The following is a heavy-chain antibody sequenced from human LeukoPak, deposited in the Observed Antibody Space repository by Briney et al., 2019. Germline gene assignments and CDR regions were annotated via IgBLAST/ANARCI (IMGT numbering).Heavy chain of an antibody. CDR2: IIPIFGTA. J-gene: IGHJ4*02. CDR1: GGTLSSYA. Sequence: RASVKVSCKASGGTLSSYAISWVRQAPGQGLEWMGGIIPIFGTANYAQKFQGRVTITADETTSTDYMEPSSLRSEDTAVYYCARGYYDSSGYFDYWGQGTLVTVSS. CDR3: ARGYYDSSGYFDY. D-gene: IGHD3-22*01. V-gene: IGHV1-69*13.